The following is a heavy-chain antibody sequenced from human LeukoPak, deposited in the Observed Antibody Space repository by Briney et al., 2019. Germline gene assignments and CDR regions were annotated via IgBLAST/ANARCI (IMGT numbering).Heavy chain of an antibody. CDR2: IYSGGTT. CDR1: GFTVSSNY. CDR3: AGTGSTVNWFDP. Sequence: GGSLRLSCAASGFTVSSNYMNWVRQAPGKGLEWVSIIYSGGTTNYADSVKGRFTISRDTSRDTLYLQMNSLRAEDTAVYYCAGTGSTVNWFDPWGQGTLVTVSS. J-gene: IGHJ5*02. V-gene: IGHV3-66*01. D-gene: IGHD6-19*01.